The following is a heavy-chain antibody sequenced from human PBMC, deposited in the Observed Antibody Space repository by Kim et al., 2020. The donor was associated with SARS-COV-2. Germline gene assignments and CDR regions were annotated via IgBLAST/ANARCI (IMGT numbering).Heavy chain of an antibody. CDR1: GFTFSSYS. Sequence: GGSLRLSCAASGFTFSSYSMNWVRQAPGKGLEWVSSISSSSSYIYYADSVKGRFTISRDNAKNTLYLQMNSLRAEDTAVYYCAREVVVVTACAYWGQGALVSVSS. J-gene: IGHJ4*02. D-gene: IGHD2-2*01. CDR2: ISSSSSYI. V-gene: IGHV3-21*01. CDR3: AREVVVVTACAY.